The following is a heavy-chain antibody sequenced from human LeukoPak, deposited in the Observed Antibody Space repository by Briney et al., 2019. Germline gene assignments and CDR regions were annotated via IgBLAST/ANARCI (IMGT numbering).Heavy chain of an antibody. CDR3: ARFHNGDYETPSWNY. CDR1: GYTFTSYG. D-gene: IGHD4-17*01. Sequence: ASVKVSCKAPGYTFTSYGISWVRQAPGQGLEWMGWISAYNGNTNYAQKLQGRVTMTTDTSTSTAYMELRSLRSDDTAVYYCARFHNGDYETPSWNYWGQGTLVTVSS. V-gene: IGHV1-18*01. J-gene: IGHJ4*02. CDR2: ISAYNGNT.